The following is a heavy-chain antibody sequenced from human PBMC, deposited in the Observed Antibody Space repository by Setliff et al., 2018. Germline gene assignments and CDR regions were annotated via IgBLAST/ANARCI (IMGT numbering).Heavy chain of an antibody. CDR1: GYTFTSYD. CDR2: MNPNSGNT. CDR3: ARGRERDYNFWSGYYYANWYFDL. Sequence: GASVKVSCKASGYTFTSYDINWVRQATGQGLEWMGWMNPNSGNTGYAQKFQGRVTMTRNTSISTAYMELSSLRSEDTAVYYCARGRERDYNFWSGYYYANWYFDLWGRGTLVTVSS. V-gene: IGHV1-8*02. D-gene: IGHD3-3*01. J-gene: IGHJ2*01.